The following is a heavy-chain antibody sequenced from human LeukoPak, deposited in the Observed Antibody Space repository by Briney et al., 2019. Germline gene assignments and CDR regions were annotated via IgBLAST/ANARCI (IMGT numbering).Heavy chain of an antibody. D-gene: IGHD1-26*01. J-gene: IGHJ4*02. Sequence: SETLSLTCTVSGRSISSYYWSWIRQPPGKGLEWIGYIYYSGSTNYNPSLKSRVTISVDTSKNQFSLKLSSVTAADTAVYYCARVSGSWYYFDYWGQGTLVTVSS. V-gene: IGHV4-59*01. CDR1: GRSISSYY. CDR2: IYYSGST. CDR3: ARVSGSWYYFDY.